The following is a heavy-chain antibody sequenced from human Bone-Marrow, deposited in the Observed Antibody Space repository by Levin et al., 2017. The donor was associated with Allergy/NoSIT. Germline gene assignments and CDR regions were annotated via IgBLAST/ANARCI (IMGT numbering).Heavy chain of an antibody. Sequence: ASVKVSCKASGYTFTGYYMQWVRQAPGQGLEWMGWINPISGATNDAPKFQGRVTMTRDTSISTAYMELSRLRSDDTAVYYCARVNWNYNFGDYWGQGTLVTVSS. J-gene: IGHJ4*02. D-gene: IGHD1-7*01. CDR1: GYTFTGYY. CDR3: ARVNWNYNFGDY. CDR2: INPISGAT. V-gene: IGHV1-2*02.